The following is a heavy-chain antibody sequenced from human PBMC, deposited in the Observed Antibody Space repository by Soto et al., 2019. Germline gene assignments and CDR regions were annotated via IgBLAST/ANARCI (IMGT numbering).Heavy chain of an antibody. J-gene: IGHJ6*02. Sequence: SETLSLTCTVSSGSFISGGYYWSWIRQHPGKGLEWIGYIYYNGRTSYNPSLKSRLTISVNTSKNQLSVKLSSVTAADTAVYYCARAPEAYYEFWSGSPANYGMDFWGPGTTVTVSS. CDR1: SGSFISGGYY. V-gene: IGHV4-31*03. CDR3: ARAPEAYYEFWSGSPANYGMDF. D-gene: IGHD3-3*01. CDR2: IYYNGRT.